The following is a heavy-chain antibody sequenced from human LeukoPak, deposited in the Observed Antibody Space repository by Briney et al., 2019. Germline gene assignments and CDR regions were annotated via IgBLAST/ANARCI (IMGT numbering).Heavy chain of an antibody. D-gene: IGHD6-6*01. Sequence: SETLSLTCAVYGGSFSGYYWSWIRQPPGKGLEWIGEINHSGSTNYNPSLKSRVTISVDTSKNQFSLKLSSVTAADTAVYYCARGSGGPLWAARPPYYFDYWGQGTLVTVPS. CDR2: INHSGST. J-gene: IGHJ4*02. CDR1: GGSFSGYY. V-gene: IGHV4-34*01. CDR3: ARGSGGPLWAARPPYYFDY.